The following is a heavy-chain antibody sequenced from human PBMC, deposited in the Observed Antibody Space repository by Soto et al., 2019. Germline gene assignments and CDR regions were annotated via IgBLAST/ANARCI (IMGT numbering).Heavy chain of an antibody. Sequence: PSETLSLTCTVSGGSISSYYWSWIRQPPGKGLEWIGYIYYSGSTNYNPSLKSRVTISVDTSKNQFSLKLSSVTAADTAVYYCAREGRSSTSCYPPYYYYGMDVWGQGTTVT. CDR2: IYYSGST. J-gene: IGHJ6*02. V-gene: IGHV4-59*01. D-gene: IGHD2-2*01. CDR1: GGSISSYY. CDR3: AREGRSSTSCYPPYYYYGMDV.